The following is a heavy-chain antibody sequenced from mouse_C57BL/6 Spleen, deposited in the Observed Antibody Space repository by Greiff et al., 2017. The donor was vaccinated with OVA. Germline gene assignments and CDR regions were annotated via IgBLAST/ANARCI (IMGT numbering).Heavy chain of an antibody. J-gene: IGHJ2*01. Sequence: QVLLQQPGTELVKPGASVKLSCKASGYTFTSYWMHWVKQRPGQGLEWIGNINPSNGGTNYNEKFKSKATLTVDNSSSTAYMQLSSLTSEDSAVDDCARDGYYGSSYDDWGKGTTLTVAS. D-gene: IGHD1-1*01. CDR3: ARDGYYGSSYDD. CDR1: GYTFTSYW. V-gene: IGHV1-53*01. CDR2: INPSNGGT.